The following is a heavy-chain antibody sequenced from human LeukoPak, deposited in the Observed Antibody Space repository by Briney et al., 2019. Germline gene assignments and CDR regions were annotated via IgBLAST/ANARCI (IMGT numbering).Heavy chain of an antibody. Sequence: GGSLRLSCAASGFTFSDYYMSWIRQAPGKGLEWVAVIWYDGSNKYFADSVKGRFTISRDNSKNTLYLQMNSLRAEDTAVYYCAKGYGGTDYWGQGTLVTVSS. CDR3: AKGYGGTDY. D-gene: IGHD4-23*01. V-gene: IGHV3-33*06. J-gene: IGHJ4*02. CDR2: IWYDGSNK. CDR1: GFTFSDYY.